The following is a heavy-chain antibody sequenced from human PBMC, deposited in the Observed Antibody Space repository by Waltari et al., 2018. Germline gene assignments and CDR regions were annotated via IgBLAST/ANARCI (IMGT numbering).Heavy chain of an antibody. D-gene: IGHD3-16*01. J-gene: IGHJ4*02. Sequence: QVQLQESGPGRVKPSETLSLTCTVSVGSIRGYYWSWIRPPPGKGLEWIGYIYYGGSTNYSPSLKSRVTISVDTSKNQFSLNLNSVTAADTAVYYCARHAGGVTTDFDFWGQGTLVTVSS. CDR3: ARHAGGVTTDFDF. CDR2: IYYGGST. V-gene: IGHV4-59*08. CDR1: VGSIRGYY.